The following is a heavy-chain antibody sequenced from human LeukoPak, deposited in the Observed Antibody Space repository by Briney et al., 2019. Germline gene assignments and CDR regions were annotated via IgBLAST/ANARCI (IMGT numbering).Heavy chain of an antibody. CDR1: GFTFSSYA. CDR3: AERSKRWLQPDYFDY. J-gene: IGHJ4*02. CDR2: NSDSGGST. D-gene: IGHD5-24*01. V-gene: IGHV3-23*01. Sequence: GGSLRLSCAASGFTFSSYAMSWVRQAPGKGLEWVSSNSDSGGSTYYADSVKGRFTISRDNSKNTLYLQMNSLRAEDTAVYYCAERSKRWLQPDYFDYWGQGTLVTVSS.